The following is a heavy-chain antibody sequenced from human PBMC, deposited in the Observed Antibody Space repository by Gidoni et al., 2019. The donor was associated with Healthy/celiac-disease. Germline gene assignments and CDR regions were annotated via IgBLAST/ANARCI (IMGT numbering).Heavy chain of an antibody. D-gene: IGHD5-18*01. Sequence: QVQLQESGPGLVKPPQTPSLTCTVSGGSICSGGSYWSWIRQHPGKGLEWIGYISYSGSTYYNPSLKSRVTISVDTSKNQFSLKLSSVTAADTAVYYCARAPGYSYGYNYYYGMDVWGQGTTVTVSS. CDR1: GGSICSGGSY. CDR3: ARAPGYSYGYNYYYGMDV. CDR2: ISYSGST. V-gene: IGHV4-31*03. J-gene: IGHJ6*02.